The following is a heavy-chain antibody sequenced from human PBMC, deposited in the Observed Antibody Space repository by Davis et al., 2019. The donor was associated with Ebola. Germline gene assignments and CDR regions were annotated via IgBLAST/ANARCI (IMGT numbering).Heavy chain of an antibody. CDR1: GGSFSGYY. CDR3: ARDQLWFGEFDLYYYYGMDV. V-gene: IGHV4-34*01. J-gene: IGHJ6*02. CDR2: INHSGGT. D-gene: IGHD3-10*01. Sequence: SETLSLTCAVYGGSFSGYYWSWIRQPPGKGLEWIGEINHSGGTNYNPSLKSRVTISVDTSKNQFSLKLSSVTAADTAVYYCARDQLWFGEFDLYYYYGMDVWGQGTTVTVSS.